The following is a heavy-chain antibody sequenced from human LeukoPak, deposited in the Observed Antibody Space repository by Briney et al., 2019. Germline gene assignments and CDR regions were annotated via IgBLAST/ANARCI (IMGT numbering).Heavy chain of an antibody. J-gene: IGHJ4*02. CDR1: GCTFTSYG. CDR3: ARDSLGDYVWGSYRHDFDY. D-gene: IGHD3-16*02. CDR2: ISAYNGNT. Sequence: GASVKVSCKASGCTFTSYGISWVRQAPGQGLEWMGWISAYNGNTNYAQKLQGRVTMTTDTSTSTAYMELRSLRSDDTAVYYCARDSLGDYVWGSYRHDFDYWGQGTLVTVSS. V-gene: IGHV1-18*01.